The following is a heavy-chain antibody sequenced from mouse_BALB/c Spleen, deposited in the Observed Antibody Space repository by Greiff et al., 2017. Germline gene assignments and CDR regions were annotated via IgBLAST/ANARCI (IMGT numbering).Heavy chain of an antibody. J-gene: IGHJ2*01. Sequence: VQRVESGPGLVAPSQSLSITCTVSGFSLTGYGVNWVRQPPGKGLEWLGMIWGDGSTDYNSALKSRLSISKDNSKSQVFLKMNSMQTDDTARYYCARVSIYDGYYVDYWGQGTTLTVSS. V-gene: IGHV2-6-7*01. D-gene: IGHD2-3*01. CDR2: IWGDGST. CDR1: GFSLTGYG. CDR3: ARVSIYDGYYVDY.